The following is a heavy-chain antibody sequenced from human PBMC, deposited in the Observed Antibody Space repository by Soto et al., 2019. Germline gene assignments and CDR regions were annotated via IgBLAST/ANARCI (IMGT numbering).Heavy chain of an antibody. CDR1: GFTFSSYS. Sequence: GGSLRLSCAASGFTFSSYSMNWVRQAPGKGLEWVSSISSSSSYIYYADSVKGRFTISRDNAKNSLYLQMNSLRAEDTAVYYCAREGQWELLLSAHYYYYYGMDVWGQGTTVTVSS. D-gene: IGHD1-26*01. CDR2: ISSSSSYI. CDR3: AREGQWELLLSAHYYYYYGMDV. V-gene: IGHV3-21*01. J-gene: IGHJ6*02.